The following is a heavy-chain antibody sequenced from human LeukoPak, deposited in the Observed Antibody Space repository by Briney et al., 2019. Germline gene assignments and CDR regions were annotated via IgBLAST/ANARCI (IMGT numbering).Heavy chain of an antibody. CDR3: ARHKTPIVATAPFGY. J-gene: IGHJ4*02. Sequence: GSLRLSCAASGFTFSTYGMSWVRQPPGKGLEWIGEINHSGSTNYNPSLKSRVTISVDTSKNQFSLKLSSVTAADTAVYYCARHKTPIVATAPFGYWGQGTLVTVSS. CDR2: INHSGST. D-gene: IGHD5-12*01. CDR1: GFTFSTYG. V-gene: IGHV4-34*01.